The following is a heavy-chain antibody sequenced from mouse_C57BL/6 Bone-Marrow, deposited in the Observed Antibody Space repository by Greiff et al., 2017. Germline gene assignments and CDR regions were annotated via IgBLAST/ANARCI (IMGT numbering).Heavy chain of an antibody. Sequence: EVQLVESGGGLVQPKGSLKLSCAASGFSFNTYAMNWVRQAPGQGLEWVASLRRKSNNYATYYADSVKDRFTISRSDSTSMLYRQMNNWKSEGTARYYCVRHGGKRAMDYWGQGTSVTVSS. J-gene: IGHJ4*01. CDR2: LRRKSNNYAT. CDR1: GFSFNTYA. V-gene: IGHV10-1*01. CDR3: VRHGGKRAMDY. D-gene: IGHD1-1*02.